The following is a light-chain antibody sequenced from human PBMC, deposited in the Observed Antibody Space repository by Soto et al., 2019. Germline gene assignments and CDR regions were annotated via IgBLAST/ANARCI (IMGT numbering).Light chain of an antibody. V-gene: IGLV1-40*01. CDR1: SSNIGAGYD. J-gene: IGLJ2*01. CDR2: GNS. Sequence: QSVLTQPPSVSGAPGQRVTISCTGSSSNIGAGYDVHWYQQLPGTAPKLLIYGNSNRPSGVPDRISGSKSGTSASLAITGLQADDEADYYCQSYDSSLSGLGVFGGGTKLTV. CDR3: QSYDSSLSGLGV.